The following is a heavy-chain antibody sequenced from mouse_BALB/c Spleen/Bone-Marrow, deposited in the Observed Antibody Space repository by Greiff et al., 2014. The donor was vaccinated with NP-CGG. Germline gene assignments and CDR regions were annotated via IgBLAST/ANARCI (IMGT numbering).Heavy chain of an antibody. CDR1: GYTFTSYW. CDR3: ARWLLGYAMDY. V-gene: IGHV1-69*02. CDR2: IDPSDSYT. J-gene: IGHJ4*01. D-gene: IGHD2-3*01. Sequence: QVQLQQPGAELVKPGASVKLSCKAPGYTFTSYWMHWVKQRPGQGLEWIGEIDPSDSYTNYNQKFKGKATLTVDKSSSTAYMQLSSLTSEDSAVYYCARWLLGYAMDYWGQGTSVTVSS.